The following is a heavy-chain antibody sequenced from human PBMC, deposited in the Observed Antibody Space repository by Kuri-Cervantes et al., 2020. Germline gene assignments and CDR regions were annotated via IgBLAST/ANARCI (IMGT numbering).Heavy chain of an antibody. CDR2: ISAYNGNT. Sequence: ASVKVSCKASGYMFTSYGISWVRQAPGQGLEWMGWISAYNGNTNYAQTFQGRVTMTTETSTTTAYMDLRSLRSDDTAVYYCARAFSSGWYARYAFDIWGQGTMVTVSS. D-gene: IGHD6-19*01. V-gene: IGHV1-18*01. CDR3: ARAFSSGWYARYAFDI. CDR1: GYMFTSYG. J-gene: IGHJ3*02.